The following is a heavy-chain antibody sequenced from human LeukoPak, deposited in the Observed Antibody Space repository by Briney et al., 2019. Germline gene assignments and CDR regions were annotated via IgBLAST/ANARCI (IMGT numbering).Heavy chain of an antibody. J-gene: IGHJ1*01. CDR3: ARALGYCSGGSCPEYFQH. V-gene: IGHV4-34*01. Sequence: PSQTLSLTCAVYGGSFSGYYWSWIRQPPGKGLEWIGEINHSGSTNYNPSLKSRVTISVDTSKNQFSLKLSSVTAADTAVYYCARALGYCSGGSCPEYFQHWGQGTLVTVSS. D-gene: IGHD2-15*01. CDR1: GGSFSGYY. CDR2: INHSGST.